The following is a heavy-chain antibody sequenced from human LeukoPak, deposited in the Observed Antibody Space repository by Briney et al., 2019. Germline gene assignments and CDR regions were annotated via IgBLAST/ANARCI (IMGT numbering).Heavy chain of an antibody. J-gene: IGHJ1*01. V-gene: IGHV3-7*01. CDR2: IKQDGSEK. D-gene: IGHD6-19*01. CDR3: ARAAPTDSSGWYRRVAEYFQH. Sequence: PGGSLRLSCAASGFTFSSYWMSWVRQAPGKGLEWVANIKQDGSEKYYVDSVKGRFTISRDNAKNSLYLQMNSLRAEDTAVYYCARAAPTDSSGWYRRVAEYFQHWGQGTLVTVSS. CDR1: GFTFSSYW.